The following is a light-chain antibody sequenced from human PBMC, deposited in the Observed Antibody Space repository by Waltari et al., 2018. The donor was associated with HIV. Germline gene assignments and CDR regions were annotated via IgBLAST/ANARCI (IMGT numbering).Light chain of an antibody. Sequence: DIVLTQSPGNLSLSPGDRAMLSCRASQTFTSAYLAWYQQKPGQAPKLLIYGTSTRATGIPDRLSGSGAGADFTLTISRLEPGDSAMYYCQQFGSSPYTFGQGTKLDIK. J-gene: IGKJ2*01. CDR1: QTFTSAY. V-gene: IGKV3-20*01. CDR3: QQFGSSPYT. CDR2: GTS.